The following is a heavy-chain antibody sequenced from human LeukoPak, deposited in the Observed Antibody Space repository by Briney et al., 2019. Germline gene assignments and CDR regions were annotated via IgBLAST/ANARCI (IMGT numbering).Heavy chain of an antibody. D-gene: IGHD1-26*01. CDR3: ARDTRVGATPAAGDY. Sequence: ASVKVSCKASGYTFTSYDINWVRQAPGQGLEWMGWINPNNGGTNYAQKFQGRVTMTRDTSISTAYMELSRLRSDDTAVYYCARDTRVGATPAAGDYWGQGTLVTVSS. CDR1: GYTFTSYD. J-gene: IGHJ4*02. V-gene: IGHV1-2*02. CDR2: INPNNGGT.